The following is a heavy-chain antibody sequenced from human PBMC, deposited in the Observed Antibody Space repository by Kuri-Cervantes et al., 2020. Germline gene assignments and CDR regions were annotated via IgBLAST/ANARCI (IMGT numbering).Heavy chain of an antibody. D-gene: IGHD3-22*01. V-gene: IGHV1-2*02. CDR1: RYTVTGYD. CDR3: AREFPLHSSGFAR. Sequence: ASEQVSYMASRYTVTGYDMHRVGQAPGQELEWIGWINPNSGGTNYAQKFQGRVTMTRDTSISTAYMELGRLGSDDTAGYYCAREFPLHSSGFARWGQGTLVTVSS. CDR2: INPNSGGT. J-gene: IGHJ4*02.